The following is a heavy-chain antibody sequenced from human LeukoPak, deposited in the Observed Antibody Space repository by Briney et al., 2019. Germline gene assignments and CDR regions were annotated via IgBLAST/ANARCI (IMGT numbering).Heavy chain of an antibody. CDR1: GGSISSGGYS. CDR2: IYHSGST. D-gene: IGHD2-15*01. V-gene: IGHV4-30-2*01. J-gene: IGHJ5*02. CDR3: ARVSSGCSGGSCYDWFDP. Sequence: KPSETLSLTCAVPGGSISSGGYSWSWIRQPPGKGLEWIGYIYHSGSTYYNPSLKSRVTISVDRSKNQFSLKLSSVTAADTAVYYCARVSSGCSGGSCYDWFDPWGQGTLVTVSS.